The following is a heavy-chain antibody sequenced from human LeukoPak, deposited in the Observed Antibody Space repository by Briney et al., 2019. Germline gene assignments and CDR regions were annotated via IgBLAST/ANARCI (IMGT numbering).Heavy chain of an antibody. CDR2: ISGSGGST. J-gene: IGHJ3*02. V-gene: IGHV3-23*01. CDR1: GFTFSSYG. CDR3: AKDLSSWYAFDI. D-gene: IGHD6-13*01. Sequence: GALRLSCAASGFTFSSYGMSWVRQAPGKGLEWVSAISGSGGSTYYADSVKGRFTISRDNSKNTLYLQMNSLRAEDTAVYYCAKDLSSWYAFDIWGQGTMVTVSS.